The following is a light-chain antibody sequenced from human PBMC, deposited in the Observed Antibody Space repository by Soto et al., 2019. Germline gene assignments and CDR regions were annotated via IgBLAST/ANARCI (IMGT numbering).Light chain of an antibody. CDR2: GNS. CDR1: SSNIGAGYH. CDR3: QSYDSSLSGSV. Sequence: QAVVTQPPSVSGAPGQRVTISCTGSSSNIGAGYHVHWYQQLPGTAPKLLIYGNSNRPSGVPDRFSGSKSGTSASLAITGLQAEDEADNYCQSYDSSLSGSVFGGGTKLTVL. V-gene: IGLV1-40*01. J-gene: IGLJ3*02.